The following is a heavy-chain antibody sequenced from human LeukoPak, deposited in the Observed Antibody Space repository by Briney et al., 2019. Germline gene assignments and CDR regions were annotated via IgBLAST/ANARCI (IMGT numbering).Heavy chain of an antibody. CDR2: INPSGGST. CDR1: GYTFTSYY. Sequence: GASVKVSCKASGYTFTSYYMHWVRQAPGQGLEWMGIINPSGGSTSYAQKFQGRVTMTRDMSTSTVYMELSSLRSEDTAVYYCARDYYDSSGYYNLDYWGQGTLVTVSS. V-gene: IGHV1-46*01. D-gene: IGHD3-22*01. CDR3: ARDYYDSSGYYNLDY. J-gene: IGHJ4*02.